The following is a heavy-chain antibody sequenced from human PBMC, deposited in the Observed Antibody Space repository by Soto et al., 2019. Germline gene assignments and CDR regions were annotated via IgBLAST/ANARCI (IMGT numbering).Heavy chain of an antibody. CDR1: GYTFTSYG. CDR3: ARELVTMVRGGYYYYMDV. Sequence: ASVKVSCKASGYTFTSYGISWVRQAPGQGLEWMGWISAYNGNTNYAQKLQGRVTMTTDTSTSTAYMELRSLRSDDTAVYYCARELVTMVRGGYYYYMDVWGKGTTVTVSS. V-gene: IGHV1-18*01. J-gene: IGHJ6*03. D-gene: IGHD3-10*01. CDR2: ISAYNGNT.